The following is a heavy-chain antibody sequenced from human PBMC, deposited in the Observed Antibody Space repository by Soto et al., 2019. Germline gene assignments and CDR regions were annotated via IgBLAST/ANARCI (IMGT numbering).Heavy chain of an antibody. D-gene: IGHD2-21*02. J-gene: IGHJ6*02. CDR3: ARGETAWPLAYGLDV. CDR1: GYTFTNYW. V-gene: IGHV5-51*01. Sequence: PGESLKISCKGSGYTFTNYWIGWVRQMPGKGPEWMGIIYPGDSDTKYNPSFQGQVTISADKSITTTYLQWSSLKASDTAIYYCARGETAWPLAYGLDVWGQGTTVTVSS. CDR2: IYPGDSDT.